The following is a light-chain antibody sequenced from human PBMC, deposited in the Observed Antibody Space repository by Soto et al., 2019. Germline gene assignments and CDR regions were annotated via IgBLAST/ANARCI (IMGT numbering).Light chain of an antibody. Sequence: QSVLTQPAAVSGSPGQSITISCSVTSSDIGAYDYVSWYQQHPGRAPNLIIYEVSHGFSGLSYRFSGSKSGNTASLTISGLQAEDEGDYYCTSFAAGRIYVFGSGTKVNV. CDR1: SSDIGAYDY. J-gene: IGLJ1*01. CDR3: TSFAAGRIYV. V-gene: IGLV2-14*03. CDR2: EVS.